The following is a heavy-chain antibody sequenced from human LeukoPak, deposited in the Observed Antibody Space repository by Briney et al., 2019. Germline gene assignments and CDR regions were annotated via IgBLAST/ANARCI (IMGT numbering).Heavy chain of an antibody. D-gene: IGHD3-10*01. J-gene: IGHJ4*02. CDR1: GFTFSSYS. CDR2: ISSISSYI. CDR3: ARGRVLYGSGSYYNGYVDY. V-gene: IGHV3-21*01. Sequence: GGSLRLSCAASGFTFSSYSMNWVREAPGKGLEWVSSISSISSYIYYADSVKGRFTISRDNAKNSLYLQMNSRRAEDTAVYDCARGRVLYGSGSYYNGYVDYWGQGTLVTVSS.